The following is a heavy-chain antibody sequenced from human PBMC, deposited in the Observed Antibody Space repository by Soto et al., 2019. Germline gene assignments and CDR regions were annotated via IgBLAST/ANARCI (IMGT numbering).Heavy chain of an antibody. D-gene: IGHD2-21*02. J-gene: IGHJ6*02. CDR3: AKWGGGDRTYYYGMDV. CDR2: ISYDGSNK. V-gene: IGHV3-30*18. CDR1: GFTFSSYG. Sequence: QVQLVESGGGVVQPGRSLRLSCAASGFTFSSYGMHWVRQAPGKGLEWVAVISYDGSNKYYADSVKGRFTISRDNSKNTLYLQMNSLRAEDTAVYYCAKWGGGDRTYYYGMDVWGQGTTVTVSS.